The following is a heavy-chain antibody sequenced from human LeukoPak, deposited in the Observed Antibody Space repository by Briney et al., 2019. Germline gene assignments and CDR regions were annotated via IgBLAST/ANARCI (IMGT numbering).Heavy chain of an antibody. V-gene: IGHV4-39*07. CDR2: IYYSGST. Sequence: SETLSLTCTVSGGSISSSSYYWGWIRQPPGKGLEWIGSIYYSGSTYYNPSLKSRVTISVDTSKNQFSLKLSSVTAADTAVYYCAGVATYYYDSSGYSDYWGQGTLVTVSS. CDR1: GGSISSSSYY. CDR3: AGVATYYYDSSGYSDY. D-gene: IGHD3-22*01. J-gene: IGHJ4*02.